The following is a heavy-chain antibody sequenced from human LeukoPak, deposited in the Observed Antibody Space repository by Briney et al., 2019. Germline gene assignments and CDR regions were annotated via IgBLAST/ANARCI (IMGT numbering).Heavy chain of an antibody. J-gene: IGHJ3*02. CDR1: GGTFSSYA. CDR2: IIPIFGTA. V-gene: IGHV1-69*05. CDR3: ARPGIVGSDAFDI. Sequence: ASVKVSCKASGGTFSSYAISWVRQAPGQGLEWMGGIIPIFGTANYAQKFQGRVTITTDESTSTAYMELSSLRSEDTAVYYCARPGIVGSDAFDIWGQGTMVTVSS. D-gene: IGHD1-26*01.